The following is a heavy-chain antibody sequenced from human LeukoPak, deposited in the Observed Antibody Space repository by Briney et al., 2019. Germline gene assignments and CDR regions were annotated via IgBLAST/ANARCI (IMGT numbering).Heavy chain of an antibody. CDR3: ARNFGGGDSSGPYY. CDR2: ISSSSSTI. V-gene: IGHV3-48*01. J-gene: IGHJ4*02. Sequence: PGGSLRLSCAASGFTFSNHGMNWVRQAPGKGLEWVSYISSSSSTIYYADSVKGRFTISRDNAKNSLYLQVNSLRAEDTALYYCARNFGGGDSSGPYYWGQGTLVTVSS. D-gene: IGHD3-22*01. CDR1: GFTFSNHG.